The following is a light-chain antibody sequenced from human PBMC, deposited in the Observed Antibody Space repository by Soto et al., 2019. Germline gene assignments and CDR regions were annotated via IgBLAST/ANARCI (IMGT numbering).Light chain of an antibody. CDR3: QQYNNWQWT. CDR1: QSVSST. Sequence: EIVMTQSPATLSVSPGERATLSCRASQSVSSTLAWYQQKPGQAPRLLIHGAFTRATGIPARFSGSGSGTEFTLTISSLQYEDFAVYYCQQYNNWQWTLGQGTKVDIK. J-gene: IGKJ1*01. CDR2: GAF. V-gene: IGKV3-15*01.